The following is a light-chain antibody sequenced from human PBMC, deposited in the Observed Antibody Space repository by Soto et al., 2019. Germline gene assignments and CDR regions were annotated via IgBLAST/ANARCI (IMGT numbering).Light chain of an antibody. J-gene: IGLJ3*02. V-gene: IGLV2-14*01. CDR1: SSDVGGYNY. CDR2: EVS. Sequence: QSALTQPASVSGSPGHSITISCTGTSSDVGGYNYVSWFQQHPGKAPKLKIYEVSNRPSGVSNRFSGSKSGNTASLTISELQAEDEADYYCTSFTTISTWVFGGGTKLTVL. CDR3: TSFTTISTWV.